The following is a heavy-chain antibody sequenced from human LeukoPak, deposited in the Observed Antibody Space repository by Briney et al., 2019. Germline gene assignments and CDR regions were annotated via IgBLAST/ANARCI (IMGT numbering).Heavy chain of an antibody. V-gene: IGHV3-48*02. CDR2: ITVSSST. CDR1: GFTCSTYT. J-gene: IGHJ3*01. CDR3: ARGDTLSDLNAFDL. Sequence: PGGSLRLSCAASGFTCSTYTMNWVRQAPGKGLEWLSYITVSSSTYYADSVQGRFTISRDNAKNSLYLQMNSLRDEDTAVYYCARGDTLSDLNAFDLWGQGTMVTVFS.